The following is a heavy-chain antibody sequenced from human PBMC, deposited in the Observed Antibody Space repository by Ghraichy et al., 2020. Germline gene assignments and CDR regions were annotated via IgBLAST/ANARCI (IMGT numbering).Heavy chain of an antibody. CDR3: ARSRGSDY. CDR1: GFIFSTYT. V-gene: IGHV3-48*02. Sequence: GGSLRLSCAASGFIFSTYTMNWVRQAPGKGLEWVSGISSTSSTIYYADSVKGRFTISRDNAKNSLYLQMNRLRDEDTAVYYCARSRGSDYWGQGTLVTVSS. D-gene: IGHD3-10*01. CDR2: ISSTSSTI. J-gene: IGHJ4*02.